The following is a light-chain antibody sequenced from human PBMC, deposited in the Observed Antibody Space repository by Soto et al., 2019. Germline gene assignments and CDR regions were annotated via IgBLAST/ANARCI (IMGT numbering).Light chain of an antibody. CDR1: QSVSSN. CDR3: QPYNNWPPGEIT. CDR2: GAS. V-gene: IGKV3-15*01. Sequence: EIVMTQSPATLSVSPGERATLSCSASQSVSSNLAWYQQKPGQAPRLLIYGASTRATGIPARFSGSGSGTEFTLTISSLQSEDFAVYYCQPYNNWPPGEITSGTGTKVDIK. J-gene: IGKJ3*01.